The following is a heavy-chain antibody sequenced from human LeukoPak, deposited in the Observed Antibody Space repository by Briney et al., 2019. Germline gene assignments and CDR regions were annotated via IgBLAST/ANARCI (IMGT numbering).Heavy chain of an antibody. J-gene: IGHJ5*02. D-gene: IGHD5-18*01. CDR2: INHSGST. CDR1: GGSFSGYY. CDR3: AGPSGFSYGYYNWFDP. Sequence: PSETLSLTCAVYGGSFSGYYWSWIRQPPGKGLEWIGEINHSGSTNSNPSLKSRVTISVDTSKNQFSLKLSSVTAADTAVYYCAGPSGFSYGYYNWFDPWGQGTLVTVSS. V-gene: IGHV4-34*01.